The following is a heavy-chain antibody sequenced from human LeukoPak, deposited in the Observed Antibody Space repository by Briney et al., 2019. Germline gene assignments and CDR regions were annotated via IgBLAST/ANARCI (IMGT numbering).Heavy chain of an antibody. CDR1: GFTFSSYA. D-gene: IGHD3-22*01. J-gene: IGHJ4*02. V-gene: IGHV3-23*01. CDR2: ISGSDGST. CDR3: AKDNYYDSSGYYAY. Sequence: GGSLRLSCAASGFTFSSYAMSWVRQAPGKGLEWVSAISGSDGSTYYADSVKGRFTISRDNSKNTLYLQMNSLRAEDTAVYYCAKDNYYDSSGYYAYWGQGTLVTVSS.